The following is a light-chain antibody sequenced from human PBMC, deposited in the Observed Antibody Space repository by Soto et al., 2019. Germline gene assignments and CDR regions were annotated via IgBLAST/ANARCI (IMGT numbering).Light chain of an antibody. CDR1: QSVSSN. CDR3: QQYTNWPPGLT. CDR2: GAS. J-gene: IGKJ4*01. Sequence: EIVMTQSPATLSVSPGERATLSCRASQSVSSNLAWYQQKPGQAPRLLIYGASTRATGIPVRFSGSGSGTEFTLTINSLQSEDFAVYHCQQYTNWPPGLTFGGGTKVEIK. V-gene: IGKV3-15*01.